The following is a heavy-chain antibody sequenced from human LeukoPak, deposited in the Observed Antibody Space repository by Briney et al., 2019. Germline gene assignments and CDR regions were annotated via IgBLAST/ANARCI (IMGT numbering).Heavy chain of an antibody. CDR2: IKEDGSEK. CDR1: GFTFSSYW. V-gene: IGHV3-7*01. J-gene: IGHJ3*02. Sequence: GGSLRLSCAASGFTFSSYWMSWVRQAPGKGLECVANIKEDGSEKYYVDSVKGRFTISRDNVKNSLYLQMNSLRAEDTAVYYCAGYYSSRSDAFDIWGQGTMVTVSS. CDR3: AGYYSSRSDAFDI. D-gene: IGHD3-10*01.